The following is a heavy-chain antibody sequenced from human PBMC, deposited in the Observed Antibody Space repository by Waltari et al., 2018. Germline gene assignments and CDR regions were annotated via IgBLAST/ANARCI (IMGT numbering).Heavy chain of an antibody. J-gene: IGHJ4*02. V-gene: IGHV3-23*01. CDR3: AKVGIQFWSGYYTVDY. D-gene: IGHD3-3*01. CDR1: GVTFSSYA. Sequence: EVQLLESGGGLVQPGGSLGLSCAASGVTFSSYAMSWGRQAPGEGLEWVSAISGSGGSTYYADSVKGRFTISRDNSKNTLYLQMNSLRDEDTAVYYCAKVGIQFWSGYYTVDYWGQGTLVTVSS. CDR2: ISGSGGST.